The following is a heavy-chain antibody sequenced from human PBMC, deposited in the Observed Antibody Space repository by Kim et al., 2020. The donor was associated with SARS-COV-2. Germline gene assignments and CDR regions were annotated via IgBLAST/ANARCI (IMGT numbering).Heavy chain of an antibody. CDR3: ARGATLRFLEWLLYGGVVDY. CDR2: ISYDGSNK. V-gene: IGHV3-30-3*01. Sequence: GGSLRLSCAASGFTFSSYAMHWVRQAPGKGLEWVAVISYDGSNKYYADSVKGRFTISRDNSKNTLYLQMNSLRAEDTAVYYCARGATLRFLEWLLYGGVVDYWGQGTLVTVSS. D-gene: IGHD3-3*01. CDR1: GFTFSSYA. J-gene: IGHJ4*02.